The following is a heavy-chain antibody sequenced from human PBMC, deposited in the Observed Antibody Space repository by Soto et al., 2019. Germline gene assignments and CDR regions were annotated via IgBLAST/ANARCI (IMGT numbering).Heavy chain of an antibody. J-gene: IGHJ4*02. Sequence: QLQLQESGSGLVKPSQTLSLTCAVSGGSISSGGYSWSWIRQPPGKGLEWIGYIYHSGSTYYNPSLKSRVTIAVDRSKNQFSLKLSSVTAADTAVYYCARCGYGEPSTFEYWGQGTLVTVSS. V-gene: IGHV4-30-2*01. CDR1: GGSISSGGYS. CDR2: IYHSGST. CDR3: ARCGYGEPSTFEY. D-gene: IGHD5-12*01.